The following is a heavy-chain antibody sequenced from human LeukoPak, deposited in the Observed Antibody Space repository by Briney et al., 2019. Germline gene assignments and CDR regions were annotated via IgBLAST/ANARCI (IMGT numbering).Heavy chain of an antibody. CDR3: ARAPHGLDY. V-gene: IGHV3-48*01. D-gene: IGHD3/OR15-3a*01. Sequence: GGSLRLSCAASGFTFSSYSMNWVRQAPGRGLEWVSYISSSSSTIYYADSVKGRFTISRDNAKNSLYLQMNSLRAEDTAVYYCARAPHGLDYWGQGTLVTVSS. CDR1: GFTFSSYS. CDR2: ISSSSSTI. J-gene: IGHJ4*02.